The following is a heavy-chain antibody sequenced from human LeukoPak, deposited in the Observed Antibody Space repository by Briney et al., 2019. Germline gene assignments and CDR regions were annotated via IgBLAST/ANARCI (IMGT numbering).Heavy chain of an antibody. Sequence: ASVKVSCKASGYTFTSYGISWVRQALGQGLEWMGWISAYNGNTNYAQKLQGRVTMTTDTSTSTAYMELRSLRSDDTAVYYCARDVTRVAVAVLGYWGQGTLVTVSS. CDR1: GYTFTSYG. CDR3: ARDVTRVAVAVLGY. CDR2: ISAYNGNT. D-gene: IGHD6-19*01. J-gene: IGHJ4*02. V-gene: IGHV1-18*04.